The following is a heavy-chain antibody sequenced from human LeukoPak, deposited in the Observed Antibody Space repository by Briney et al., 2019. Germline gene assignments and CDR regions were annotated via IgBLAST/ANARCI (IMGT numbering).Heavy chain of an antibody. V-gene: IGHV1-18*01. CDR3: ARERAGSNDYYYYYGMDV. CDR2: ISAYNGNT. Sequence: ASVKVSCKASGYTFTSYGISWVRQALGQGLEWMGWISAYNGNTNYAQKLQGRVTMTTDASTSTAYMELRSLRSDDTAVYYCARERAGSNDYYYYYGMDVWGQGTTVTVSS. CDR1: GYTFTSYG. D-gene: IGHD6-19*01. J-gene: IGHJ6*02.